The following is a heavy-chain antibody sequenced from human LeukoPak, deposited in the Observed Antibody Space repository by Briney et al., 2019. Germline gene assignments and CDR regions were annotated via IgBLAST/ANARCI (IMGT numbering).Heavy chain of an antibody. Sequence: GESLKISCKGSGYSFTTYWIGWVRQMPGKGLEWMRIIYPGDSDTRYSPSFQGQVTISADKSISTTYLQWSRLKASDTAMYYCATHYSNFNYWGQGTLVTVSS. CDR3: ATHYSNFNY. CDR1: GYSFTTYW. D-gene: IGHD4-11*01. V-gene: IGHV5-51*01. J-gene: IGHJ4*02. CDR2: IYPGDSDT.